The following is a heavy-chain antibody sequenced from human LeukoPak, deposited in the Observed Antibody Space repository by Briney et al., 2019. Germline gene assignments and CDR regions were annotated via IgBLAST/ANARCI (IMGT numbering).Heavy chain of an antibody. Sequence: GGSLRLSCAASGFTFSSYAMHWVRQAPGKGLEWVAVISYDGSNKYYADSVKGRFTISRDNSKNTLYLQMNGLRAEDTAVYYCARDQIHSSTSCLDYWGQGTLVTVSS. CDR1: GFTFSSYA. CDR3: ARDQIHSSTSCLDY. CDR2: ISYDGSNK. D-gene: IGHD2-2*01. J-gene: IGHJ4*02. V-gene: IGHV3-30*04.